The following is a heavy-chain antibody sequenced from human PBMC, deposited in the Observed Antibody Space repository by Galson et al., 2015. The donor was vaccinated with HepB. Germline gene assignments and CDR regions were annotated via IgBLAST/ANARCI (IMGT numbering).Heavy chain of an antibody. CDR2: ISGSGGST. D-gene: IGHD1-1*01. J-gene: IGHJ4*02. V-gene: IGHV3-23*01. CDR3: AKKGPENWNRRHQLHFDY. Sequence: SLRLSCAASGFTFSSYAMSWVRQAPGKGLEWVSAISGSGGSTYYADSVKGRFTISRDNSKNTLYLQMNSLRAEDTAVYYCAKKGPENWNRRHQLHFDYWGQGTLVTVSS. CDR1: GFTFSSYA.